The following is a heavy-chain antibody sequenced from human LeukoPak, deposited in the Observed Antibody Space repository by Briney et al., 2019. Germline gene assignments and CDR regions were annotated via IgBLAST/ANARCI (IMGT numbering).Heavy chain of an antibody. J-gene: IGHJ4*02. CDR3: AKGAVAYYYFDY. CDR1: GFTFSSYG. CDR2: IRYDGSNK. V-gene: IGHV3-30*02. D-gene: IGHD6-19*01. Sequence: GGSLRLSCGASGFTFSSYGMHWVRQAPGKGLEWVAFIRYDGSNKYYADSVKGRFTISRDNSKNTLYLQMNSLRAEDTAVYYCAKGAVAYYYFDYWAREPWSPSPQ.